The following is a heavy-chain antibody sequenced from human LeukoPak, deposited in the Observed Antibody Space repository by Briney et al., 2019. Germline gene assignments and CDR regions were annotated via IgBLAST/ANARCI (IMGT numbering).Heavy chain of an antibody. J-gene: IGHJ4*02. D-gene: IGHD2-2*01. Sequence: PSETLSLTCTVSGVSISSNRYYWGWLRQPPGKGLEWIGTIYYGGGTYFNPSLKSRITISVDTSTNQFSLKLSSVTAADTAVYYCARLNLPAIKGAFDYWGQGTLVTVSS. CDR2: IYYGGGT. V-gene: IGHV4-39*01. CDR3: ARLNLPAIKGAFDY. CDR1: GVSISSNRYY.